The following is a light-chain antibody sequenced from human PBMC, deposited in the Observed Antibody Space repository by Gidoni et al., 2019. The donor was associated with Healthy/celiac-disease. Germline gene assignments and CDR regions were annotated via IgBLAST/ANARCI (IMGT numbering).Light chain of an antibody. CDR3: RQYNNWPQT. J-gene: IGKJ5*01. CDR1: QSVSSN. CDR2: GAS. V-gene: IGKV3-15*01. Sequence: IVMTQSPATLSVSPGERATLSCRASQSVSSNLAWYQQKPGQAPRLLIYGASTRPTGIPAGFSGSGSGTEVTLTISSRQSEDFAVYYCRQYNNWPQTFGQGTRLEIK.